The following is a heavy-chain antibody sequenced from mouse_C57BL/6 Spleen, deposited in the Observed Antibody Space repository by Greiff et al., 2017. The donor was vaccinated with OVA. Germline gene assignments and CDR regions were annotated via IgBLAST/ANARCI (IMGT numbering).Heavy chain of an antibody. CDR1: GFTFSNYW. J-gene: IGHJ3*01. CDR3: TGGAQATYAY. CDR2: IRLKSDNYAT. V-gene: IGHV6-3*01. Sequence: EVQLQESGGGLVQPGGSMKLSCVASGFTFSNYWMNWVRQSPEKGLEWVAQIRLKSDNYATHYAESVKGRFTISRDDSKSSVYLQMNNLRAEDTGIYYCTGGAQATYAYWGQGTLVTVSA. D-gene: IGHD3-2*02.